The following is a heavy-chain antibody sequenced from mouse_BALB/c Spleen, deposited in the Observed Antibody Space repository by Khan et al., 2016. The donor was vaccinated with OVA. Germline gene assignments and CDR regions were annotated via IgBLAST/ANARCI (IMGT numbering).Heavy chain of an antibody. Sequence: EVELVESGGGLVQPGGSRKLACAASEFTFSSFGMHWVRQAPEKGLEWVAYISSDSITLYYAATVKGRFTISRDNPRNTLFLQMTSLRSEDTAMYYCARGNGAWFAYWGQGTLVTVSA. D-gene: IGHD2-1*01. V-gene: IGHV5-17*02. CDR2: ISSDSITL. CDR1: EFTFSSFG. CDR3: ARGNGAWFAY. J-gene: IGHJ3*01.